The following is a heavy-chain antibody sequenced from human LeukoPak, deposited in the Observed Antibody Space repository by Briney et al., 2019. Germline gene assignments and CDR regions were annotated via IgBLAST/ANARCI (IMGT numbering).Heavy chain of an antibody. CDR2: ISGSGNSP. D-gene: IGHD3-3*01. CDR1: GFTFSSYA. Sequence: PGGSLRLSCAASGFTFSSYAMSWVRQAPGKGLEWVTAISGSGNSPYYADSVKGRFTISRDNSKNTLYLQMNSLTADDTAVYYRAKFGVTTRPREGFDYWGQGTLVTVSS. CDR3: AKFGVTTRPREGFDY. J-gene: IGHJ4*02. V-gene: IGHV3-23*01.